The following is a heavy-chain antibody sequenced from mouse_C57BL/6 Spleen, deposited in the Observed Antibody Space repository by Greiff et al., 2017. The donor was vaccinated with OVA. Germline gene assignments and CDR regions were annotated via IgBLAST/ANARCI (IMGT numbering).Heavy chain of an antibody. D-gene: IGHD1-1*01. V-gene: IGHV1-54*01. CDR1: GYAFTNYL. Sequence: QVQLKESGAELVRPGTSVKVSCKASGYAFTNYLIEWVKQRPGQGLEWIGVINPGSGGTNYNEKFKGKATLTADKSSSTAYMQLSSLTSEDSAVYVCARSTVVEYYFDYGGQGTTLTVSS. CDR3: ARSTVVEYYFDY. J-gene: IGHJ2*01. CDR2: INPGSGGT.